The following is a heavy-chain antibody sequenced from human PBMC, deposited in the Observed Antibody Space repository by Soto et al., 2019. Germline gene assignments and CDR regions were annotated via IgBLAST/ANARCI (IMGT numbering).Heavy chain of an antibody. Sequence: EVQLLESGGGLVQPGGSLRLSCAASGFTFSDYGLSWVRQAPGKGLEWVSAISGSGGNTYYADSVRGRFTISRDNSKNTVYLQMNSLRAEDTAIYYCAIPGRGQLLYVDYWGQGTLVIVSS. V-gene: IGHV3-23*01. J-gene: IGHJ4*02. CDR1: GFTFSDYG. CDR3: AIPGRGQLLYVDY. D-gene: IGHD2-2*01. CDR2: ISGSGGNT.